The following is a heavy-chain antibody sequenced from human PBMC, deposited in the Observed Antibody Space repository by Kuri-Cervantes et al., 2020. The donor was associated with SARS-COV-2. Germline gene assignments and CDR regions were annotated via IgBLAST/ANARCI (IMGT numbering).Heavy chain of an antibody. CDR1: GFYFDEYP. Sequence: SLKISCAASGFYFDEYPMHWVRQAPGKGLEWVSGISWNSGSIGYADSVKGRFTISRDNSKNTVDLQMNNLGPDDTAVYYCVKEETAGTVGGLQDWGQGTMVTVSS. CDR2: ISWNSGSI. J-gene: IGHJ4*01. V-gene: IGHV3-9*01. CDR3: VKEETAGTVGGLQD. D-gene: IGHD6-13*01.